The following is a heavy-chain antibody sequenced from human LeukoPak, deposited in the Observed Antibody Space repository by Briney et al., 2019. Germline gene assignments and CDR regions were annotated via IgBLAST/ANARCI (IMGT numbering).Heavy chain of an antibody. J-gene: IGHJ6*03. CDR2: IYYSGST. V-gene: IGHV4-59*01. D-gene: IGHD2-15*01. CDR3: ARMVVAATWKNYYYYYMDV. Sequence: SETLSLTCTVSGGSISSYYWSWIRQPPGKGLEWIGYIYYSGSTNYNPSLKSRVTISVDTSKNQSSLKLSSATAADTAVYYCARMVVAATWKNYYYYYMDVWGKGTTVTVSS. CDR1: GGSISSYY.